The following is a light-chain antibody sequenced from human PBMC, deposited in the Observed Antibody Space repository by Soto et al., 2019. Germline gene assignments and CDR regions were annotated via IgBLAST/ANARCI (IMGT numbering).Light chain of an antibody. Sequence: DIQMTQSPSTLSASVGERFTVSCRASQTIISWLSWFQQKPGKAPRVLIYDASNLETGVPSRFSGSGSGTDFTLTISSLQPEDFATYYCQQSYSTPTFGQGTRLEI. J-gene: IGKJ5*01. CDR2: DAS. CDR1: QTIISW. CDR3: QQSYSTPT. V-gene: IGKV1-39*01.